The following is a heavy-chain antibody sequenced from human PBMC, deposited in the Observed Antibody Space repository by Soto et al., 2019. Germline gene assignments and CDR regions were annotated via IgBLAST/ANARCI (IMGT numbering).Heavy chain of an antibody. CDR2: IYPRDSDT. J-gene: IGHJ4*02. Sequence: GESLKISFKSSGYSFVSFLICWVRQMAVKGLEWMGIIYPRDSDTRYSPSFQGQVTIAADKSIFTAYLQWSSLKASDTAMYFCARHEGPTYYDNNGHLDYWSQGNKVNVYS. CDR3: ARHEGPTYYDNNGHLDY. D-gene: IGHD3-9*01. V-gene: IGHV5-51*01. CDR1: GYSFVSFL.